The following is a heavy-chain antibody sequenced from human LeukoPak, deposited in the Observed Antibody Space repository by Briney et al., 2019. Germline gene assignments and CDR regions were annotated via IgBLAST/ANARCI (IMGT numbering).Heavy chain of an antibody. V-gene: IGHV1-2*06. CDR1: GYTFIDYY. CDR2: INPNSGGT. J-gene: IGHJ4*02. CDR3: ARTVTAAGNDY. Sequence: ASAKVSCKASGYTFIDYYIYWVLQAPGQGLECMGRINPNSGGTSCAQRFQGRVTLTSDTSISTAYMELSGLTSGDTAVYYCARTVTAAGNDYWGQGTLVTVSS. D-gene: IGHD6-13*01.